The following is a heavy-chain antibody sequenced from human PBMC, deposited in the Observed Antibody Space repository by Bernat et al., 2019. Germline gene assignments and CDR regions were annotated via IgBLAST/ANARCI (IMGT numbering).Heavy chain of an antibody. V-gene: IGHV3-23*01. CDR2: ISGSGGRT. CDR3: AKVVTRDGYNYYYGLDV. CDR1: GFTFDSYA. J-gene: IGHJ6*02. D-gene: IGHD5-24*01. Sequence: EVQLLESGGGLVQPGGSLRLPCAASGFTFDSYAMNWVRQAPGKGLEWVSGISGSGGRTNYEGSVKGRFSISRDNSKNTLNLQMNSLRGEDTAVYYCAKVVTRDGYNYYYGLDVWGQGTTVTVSS.